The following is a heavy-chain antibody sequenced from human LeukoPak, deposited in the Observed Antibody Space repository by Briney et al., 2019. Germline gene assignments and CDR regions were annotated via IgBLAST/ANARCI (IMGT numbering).Heavy chain of an antibody. CDR2: LSVNGGST. V-gene: IGHV3-23*01. J-gene: IGHJ4*02. CDR1: GFTFNPFT. D-gene: IGHD1-1*01. CDR3: AKDAFNWNSFYFDS. Sequence: PGGSLRLSCAASGFTFNPFTMHWVRQAPGKGLEWVSALSVNGGSTYYTDSVKGRFTISRDNSKNTLYLQMNSLRAEDTAVYHCAKDAFNWNSFYFDSWGQGTLVTVSS.